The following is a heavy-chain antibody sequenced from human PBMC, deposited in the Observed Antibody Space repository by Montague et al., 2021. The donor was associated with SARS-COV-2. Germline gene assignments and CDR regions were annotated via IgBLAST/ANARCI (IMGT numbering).Heavy chain of an antibody. D-gene: IGHD3-10*01. V-gene: IGHV4-39*07. Sequence: SETLSLTCTVSGGSISSSNYYWGWLRQPPGKGLEWIGTMYYSGSTYYNPSLKSRVTISIDTSKNQFSLKLSSVTAADTAVYYCAGDDVVLQGVTKGMGGWGQGTTGTGSS. CDR2: MYYSGST. J-gene: IGHJ6*02. CDR1: GGSISSSNYY. CDR3: AGDDVVLQGVTKGMGG.